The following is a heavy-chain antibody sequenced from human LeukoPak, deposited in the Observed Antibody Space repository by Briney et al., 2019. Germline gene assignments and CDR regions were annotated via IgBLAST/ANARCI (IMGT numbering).Heavy chain of an antibody. CDR1: GYTFTAYY. V-gene: IGHV1-2*02. J-gene: IGHJ4*02. CDR2: INPNSGDP. CDR3: ARGGDGNRRDFDY. D-gene: IGHD5-24*01. Sequence: ASLKVSCKASGYTFTAYYLHWVRQAPGQGLEWMGWINPNSGDPNYAQNFQGRVTMTRDTSISTAYMELSSLRSDDKAVYYCARGGDGNRRDFDYWGQGILVTVSS.